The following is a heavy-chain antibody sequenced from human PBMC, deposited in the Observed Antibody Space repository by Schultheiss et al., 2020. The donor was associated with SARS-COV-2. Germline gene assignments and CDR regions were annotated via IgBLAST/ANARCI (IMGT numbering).Heavy chain of an antibody. J-gene: IGHJ4*02. Sequence: GGSLRLSCAASGFTFSSYEMNWVRQAPGKGLEWVSYISSSGSTIYYADSVKGRFTISRDNAKNSLYLQMNSLRAEDTAVYYCARDPLFEASSWYTGAYWGQGTLVTVSS. CDR1: GFTFSSYE. CDR3: ARDPLFEASSWYTGAY. CDR2: ISSSGSTI. D-gene: IGHD6-13*01. V-gene: IGHV3-48*03.